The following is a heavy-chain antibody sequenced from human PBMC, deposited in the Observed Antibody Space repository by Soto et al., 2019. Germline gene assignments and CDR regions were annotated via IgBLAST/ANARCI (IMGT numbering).Heavy chain of an antibody. D-gene: IGHD5-18*01. CDR1: EYSFTSYW. V-gene: IGHV5-51*01. Sequence: GESLKISCKGSEYSFTSYWIGWVRQMPGKGLEWMGIIYPGDSDTRYSPSFQGQVTISADKSISTAYLQWSSLKASDTAMYYCARVDTAMVPYYYYGMDVWGQGTTVTVSS. CDR3: ARVDTAMVPYYYYGMDV. J-gene: IGHJ6*02. CDR2: IYPGDSDT.